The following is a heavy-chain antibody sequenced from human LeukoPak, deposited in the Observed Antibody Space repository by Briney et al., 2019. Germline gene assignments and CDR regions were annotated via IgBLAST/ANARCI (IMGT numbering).Heavy chain of an antibody. Sequence: SETLSLTCTVSGGSISSSSYYWGWIRQPPGKGLEWIGSIYFSGSTYYNPSLKSRVTISVDTSKNQFSLKLSSVTAADTAVYYCASVALTFFEFFNWFDPWGQGTLVTVSS. CDR3: ASVALTFFEFFNWFDP. D-gene: IGHD3-3*02. CDR2: IYFSGST. J-gene: IGHJ5*02. V-gene: IGHV4-39*01. CDR1: GGSISSSSYY.